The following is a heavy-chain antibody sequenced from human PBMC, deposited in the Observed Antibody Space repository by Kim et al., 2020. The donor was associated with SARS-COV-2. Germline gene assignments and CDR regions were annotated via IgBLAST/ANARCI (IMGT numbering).Heavy chain of an antibody. Sequence: VKCRFTISRDNTKSTLFLQMNSLRTEDTAVYYCVRDMFLYGYSRRVGGMDVWGQGTTVTVSS. V-gene: IGHV3-30*01. J-gene: IGHJ6*02. CDR3: VRDMFLYGYSRRVGGMDV. D-gene: IGHD5-12*01.